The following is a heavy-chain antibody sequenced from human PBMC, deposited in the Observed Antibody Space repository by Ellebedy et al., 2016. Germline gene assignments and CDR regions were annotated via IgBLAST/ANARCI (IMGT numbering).Heavy chain of an antibody. J-gene: IGHJ2*01. Sequence: SETLSLTXTVSGGSVSSGSYYWSWIRQPPGKGLEWIGYIYYSGSTNYNPSLKSRVTISVDTSKNQFSLKLSSVTAADTAVYYCARIYCGGDCWRLHWYFDLWGRGTLVTVSS. D-gene: IGHD2-21*02. V-gene: IGHV4-61*01. CDR1: GGSVSSGSYY. CDR2: IYYSGST. CDR3: ARIYCGGDCWRLHWYFDL.